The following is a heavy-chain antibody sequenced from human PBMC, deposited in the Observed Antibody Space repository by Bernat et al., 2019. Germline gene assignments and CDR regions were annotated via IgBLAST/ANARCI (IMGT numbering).Heavy chain of an antibody. CDR2: IWYDSSNS. Sequence: QVQLVESGGGVVQPGTSLRLSCVASGFTFSNYGMHWVRQAPGKGLEWVAVIWYDSSNSYYADSVRGRFTISKDNSKNTLFLQMNSLRTEDTGVYYCGGEGWSAMAAAGTGADYWGQGTLVSVST. CDR3: GGEGWSAMAAAGTGADY. J-gene: IGHJ4*02. V-gene: IGHV3-33*01. D-gene: IGHD6-13*01. CDR1: GFTFSNYG.